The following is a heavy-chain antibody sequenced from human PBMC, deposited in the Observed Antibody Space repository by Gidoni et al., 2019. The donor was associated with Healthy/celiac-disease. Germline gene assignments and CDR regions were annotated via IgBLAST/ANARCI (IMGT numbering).Heavy chain of an antibody. CDR3: ARVGYCSSTSCYSLAFDI. D-gene: IGHD2-2*01. J-gene: IGHJ3*02. V-gene: IGHV4-30-4*01. CDR2: IYYSGST. Sequence: QVQLQESGPGLVKPSQTLSLTCTVSGGSISSGDYYWSWIRQPPGKGLEWIGYIYYSGSTYYNPSLKSRVTISVDTSKNQFSLKLSSVTAADTAVYYCARVGYCSSTSCYSLAFDIWGQGTMVTVSS. CDR1: GGSISSGDYY.